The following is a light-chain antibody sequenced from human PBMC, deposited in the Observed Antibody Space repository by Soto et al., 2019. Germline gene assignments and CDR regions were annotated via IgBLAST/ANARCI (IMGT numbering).Light chain of an antibody. CDR1: QSVSSSY. V-gene: IGKV3D-20*02. Sequence: EIVLTQSPGTLSLSPGERATLSFMASQSVSSSYLAWYQQKPGQAPRLLIYDASVRATGIPARFSGSGSGTDFTLTISSLEPEDFAVYYCQEGTYWPAFGGGTKVDIK. CDR3: QEGTYWPA. J-gene: IGKJ4*01. CDR2: DAS.